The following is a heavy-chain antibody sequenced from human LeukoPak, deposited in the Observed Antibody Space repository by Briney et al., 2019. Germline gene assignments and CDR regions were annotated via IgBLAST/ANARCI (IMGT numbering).Heavy chain of an antibody. V-gene: IGHV3-30*02. D-gene: IGHD3-10*01. CDR2: IRYDGSNK. CDR1: GFTFSSYG. J-gene: IGHJ6*02. CDR3: AKGYGSGYYYYGMDV. Sequence: GGSLRLSCAAYGFTFSSYGMHWVRQAPGKGLERVAFIRYDGSNKYYADSVKGRFTISRDNSKKTLYLQMNSLRAEDTAVYYCAKGYGSGYYYYGMDVWGQGTTVTVSS.